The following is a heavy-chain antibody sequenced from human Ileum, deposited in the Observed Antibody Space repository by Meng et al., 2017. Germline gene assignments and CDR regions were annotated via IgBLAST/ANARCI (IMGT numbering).Heavy chain of an antibody. Sequence: QLLESGGGFVQPGGSLRLSCTGSGFTFADDAINWVRQAPGKGLEWVSAISGNGAAKLYADSAKGRFTISRDNSKNSIYMEMYTLRVEDTAIYYCARWTYHYDFWGQGTLVTVSS. V-gene: IGHV3-23*01. CDR3: ARWTYHYDF. D-gene: IGHD2-2*02. CDR1: GFTFADDA. CDR2: ISGNGAAK. J-gene: IGHJ4*02.